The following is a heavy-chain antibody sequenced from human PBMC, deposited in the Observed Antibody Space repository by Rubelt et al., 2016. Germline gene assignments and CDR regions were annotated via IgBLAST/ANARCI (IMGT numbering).Heavy chain of an antibody. Sequence: QVQLVQSGAEVKKPGASVKVSCKASGYTFTSYYMHCVRPAPGQGLEWMGIINPSGGSTSYATKSEVTVTVARDTSTSTVYMELSSLRSADTAVYYCARSPRYDFEDNWFDPWGQGTLVTVSS. CDR2: INPSGGST. CDR1: GYTFTSYY. CDR3: ARSPRYDFEDNWFDP. V-gene: IGHV1-46*01. J-gene: IGHJ5*02. D-gene: IGHD3-3*01.